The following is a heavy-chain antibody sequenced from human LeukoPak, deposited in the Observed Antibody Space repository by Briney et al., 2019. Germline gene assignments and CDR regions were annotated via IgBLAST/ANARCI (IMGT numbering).Heavy chain of an antibody. CDR1: GGSISSGSYY. V-gene: IGHV4-61*02. CDR2: IYTSGST. D-gene: IGHD5-18*01. CDR3: ARGRGYSYGYGFDDY. J-gene: IGHJ4*02. Sequence: PSQSLSLTCTVSGGSISSGSYYWSWIRQPAGKGLEWIGRIYTSGSTNYNPSLKSRVTISVDTSKNQFSLKLSSVTAADTAVYYCARGRGYSYGYGFDDYWGQGTLVTVSS.